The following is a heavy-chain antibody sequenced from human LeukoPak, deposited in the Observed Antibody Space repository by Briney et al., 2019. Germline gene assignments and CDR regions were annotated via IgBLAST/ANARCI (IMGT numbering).Heavy chain of an antibody. V-gene: IGHV1-69*01. J-gene: IGHJ4*02. CDR1: GGTFISYA. D-gene: IGHD1-14*01. Sequence: ASVKVSCKASGGTFISYAISWVRQAPGQGLEWMGGIIPIFGTANYAQKFQGRVTITADESTSTAYMELSSLRSEDTAVYYCAREPDRTADYFDYWGQGTLVTVSS. CDR2: IIPIFGTA. CDR3: AREPDRTADYFDY.